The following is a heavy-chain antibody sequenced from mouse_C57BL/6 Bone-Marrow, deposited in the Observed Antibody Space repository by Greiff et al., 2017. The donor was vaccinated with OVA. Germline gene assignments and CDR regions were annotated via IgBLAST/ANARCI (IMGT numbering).Heavy chain of an antibody. CDR2: ISTYYGDA. J-gene: IGHJ4*01. CDR1: GYTFTDYA. V-gene: IGHV1-67*01. D-gene: IGHD1-1*01. Sequence: QVQLKESGPELVRPGVSVKISCKGSGYTFTDYAMHWVKQSHAKSLEWIGVISTYYGDASYNQKFKDKATMTVDKSSSTAYMELARLTSEDSAVYYCATPITTVVRYAMDYWGQGTSVTVSS. CDR3: ATPITTVVRYAMDY.